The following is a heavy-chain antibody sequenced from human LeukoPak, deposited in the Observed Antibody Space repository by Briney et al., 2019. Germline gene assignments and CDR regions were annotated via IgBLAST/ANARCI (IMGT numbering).Heavy chain of an antibody. D-gene: IGHD2-21*02. J-gene: IGHJ4*02. CDR1: GFTFSSYA. CDR3: ARAVTVVTRGGLVFDY. V-gene: IGHV3-30-3*01. CDR2: VSYDGSIK. Sequence: PGRSLRLSCAASGFTFSSYAIHWVRQAPGKGLEWVAVVSYDGSIKYYADSVKGRFTISRDNAKNSLFLQMNSLRDEDTSVYYCARAVTVVTRGGLVFDYWGQGTLVTVSS.